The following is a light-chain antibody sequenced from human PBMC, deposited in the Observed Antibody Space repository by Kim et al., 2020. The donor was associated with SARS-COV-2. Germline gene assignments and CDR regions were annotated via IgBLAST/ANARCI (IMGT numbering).Light chain of an antibody. Sequence: VARTWTGTGGGGGSYNLVSWDQQHRGKGSKRMIYGVSKRPSGVSNRFSGSKSGNTASLTISGLQAEDEADYYCCSYAGSSTSVVFGGGTQLTVL. V-gene: IGLV2-23*02. CDR2: GVS. CDR3: CSYAGSSTSVV. J-gene: IGLJ2*01. CDR1: GGGGGSYNL.